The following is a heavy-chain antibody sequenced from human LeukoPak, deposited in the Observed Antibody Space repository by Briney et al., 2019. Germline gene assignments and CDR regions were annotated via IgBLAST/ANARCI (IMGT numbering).Heavy chain of an antibody. V-gene: IGHV5-51*01. CDR1: GYRFTSYW. J-gene: IGHJ4*02. D-gene: IGHD2-15*01. Sequence: GGSLEISFQGSGYRFTSYWISWVRPMPGKGLEWMGIIYPGDSDTRYSPSFQGQVTISADKSISTAYLQWSSLKASDTAMYYCARLYCSGGSCSVSLFDYWGQGTLVTVSS. CDR2: IYPGDSDT. CDR3: ARLYCSGGSCSVSLFDY.